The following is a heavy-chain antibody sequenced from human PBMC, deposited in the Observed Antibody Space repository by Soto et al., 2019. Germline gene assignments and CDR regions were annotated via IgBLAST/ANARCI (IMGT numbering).Heavy chain of an antibody. V-gene: IGHV4-59*08. CDR3: ARRRGSYSVFDY. Sequence: QVQLMESGTGLVKPSETLSLTCTISGGPISSYYWSWIRLSPAKELEWIGYIYSSGSTTYNLSLTGRVTISLDTSKNQFFLNLTSVTAADTAMYFCARRRGSYSVFDYWCQGIMVFFFS. CDR2: IYSSGST. D-gene: IGHD1-26*01. CDR1: GGPISSYY. J-gene: IGHJ4*02.